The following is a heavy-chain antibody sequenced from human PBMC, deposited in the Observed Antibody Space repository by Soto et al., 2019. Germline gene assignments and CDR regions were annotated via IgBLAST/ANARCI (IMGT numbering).Heavy chain of an antibody. J-gene: IGHJ4*02. CDR2: ISYDGTNK. V-gene: IGHV3-30*01. Sequence: QVQLVESGGGVVQPGRSLRLSCAASGFTFRSYAMDWVHQAPGKGLEWVAVISYDGTNKYYADSVKGRFTISRDNSKNTLSLQMNSLRPDDTAVYYCARGDSNSWSDFWGQGTLVTVSS. D-gene: IGHD6-13*01. CDR1: GFTFRSYA. CDR3: ARGDSNSWSDF.